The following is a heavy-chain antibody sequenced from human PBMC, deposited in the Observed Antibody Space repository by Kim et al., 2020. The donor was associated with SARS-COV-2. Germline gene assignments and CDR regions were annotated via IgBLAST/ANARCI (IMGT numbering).Heavy chain of an antibody. CDR1: GGSLSGSH. Sequence: SETLSLTCAVHGGSLSGSHWSWIRQPPGKGLEWIGESNHLGGTNYNQSLKSRVTISVDTPKNQFSLRLSSVTAADTAVYYCARLGGNTQMGYNWFDPWGQGTLVTVSS. CDR3: ARLGGNTQMGYNWFDP. J-gene: IGHJ5*02. D-gene: IGHD1-26*01. CDR2: SNHLGGT. V-gene: IGHV4-34*01.